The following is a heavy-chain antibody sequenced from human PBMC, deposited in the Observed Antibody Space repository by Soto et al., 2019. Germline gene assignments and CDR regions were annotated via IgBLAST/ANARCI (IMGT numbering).Heavy chain of an antibody. CDR3: ARDEGYWSSTSCYFSWFDP. Sequence: GASVKVSCKASGGSFSSYAISWVRQAPGQGLEWMGGIIPIFGTANYAQKFQGRVTITADESTSTAYMELSSLRSEDTAVYYCARDEGYWSSTSCYFSWFDPWGQGTLVNVAS. D-gene: IGHD2-2*01. V-gene: IGHV1-69*13. CDR1: GGSFSSYA. J-gene: IGHJ5*02. CDR2: IIPIFGTA.